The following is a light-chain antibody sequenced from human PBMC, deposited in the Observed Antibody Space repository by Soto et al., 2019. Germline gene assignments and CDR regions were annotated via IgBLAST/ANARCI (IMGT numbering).Light chain of an antibody. J-gene: IGKJ4*01. CDR3: QQYGSSPLT. CDR2: DAS. CDR1: QSVRNRY. V-gene: IGKV3-20*01. Sequence: EIVLTQSPGTLSLSPGERATLSCRASQSVRNRYLAWYQQKPGQAPSLLVYDASSRATGIPDRFSGSGSGTDFTLTISRLEPGDFAVYYCQQYGSSPLTFGGGTKVDI.